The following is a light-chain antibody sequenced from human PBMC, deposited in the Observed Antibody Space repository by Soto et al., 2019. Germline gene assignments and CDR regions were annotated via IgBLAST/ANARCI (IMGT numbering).Light chain of an antibody. V-gene: IGKV1-5*01. CDR3: QPYNTAIS. J-gene: IGKJ4*01. CDR1: QRISSW. Sequence: DIQMTQSPSTLSASVGDRVTITCRASQRISSWLAWHQQKPGKAPQLLIYDASKTESGFPSRFSGSGSETEFTLTISSLLPDDFATYFCQPYNTAISFGGGTKVEI. CDR2: DAS.